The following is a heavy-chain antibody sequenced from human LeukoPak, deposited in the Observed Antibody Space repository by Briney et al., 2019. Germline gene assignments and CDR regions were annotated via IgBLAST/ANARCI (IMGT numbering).Heavy chain of an antibody. D-gene: IGHD3-10*01. CDR1: EGTFNNYA. V-gene: IGHV1-2*02. CDR3: ARGTTHLWFGEGGNALDI. J-gene: IGHJ3*02. CDR2: LNPNSGDT. Sequence: ASVNVSCKTPEGTFNNYAITWVRQAPGQGLEWMGWLNPNSGDTKDALKFQGRVTMTRDTSINTAYRELSRLASDDTAVYYCARGTTHLWFGEGGNALDIWGQGTMVTVSS.